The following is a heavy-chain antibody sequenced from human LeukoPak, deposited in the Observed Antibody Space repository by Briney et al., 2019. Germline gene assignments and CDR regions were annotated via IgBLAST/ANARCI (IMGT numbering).Heavy chain of an antibody. J-gene: IGHJ3*02. CDR1: GGTFSSYA. CDR2: ISTYNGNT. V-gene: IGHV1-18*01. D-gene: IGHD3-22*01. CDR3: ARLPDYYASSGPIKDAFDI. Sequence: ASVKVSCKASGGTFSSYAISWVRQAPGQGLEWMGWISTYNGNTKYAQKLQGRVTMTTDTSTSTAYMELRSLRSDDTAVFYCARLPDYYASSGPIKDAFDIWGLGTVVTVSS.